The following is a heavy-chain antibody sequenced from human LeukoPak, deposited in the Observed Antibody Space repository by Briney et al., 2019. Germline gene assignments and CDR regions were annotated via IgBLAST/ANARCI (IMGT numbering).Heavy chain of an antibody. J-gene: IGHJ5*02. CDR2: ISYDGSNK. D-gene: IGHD6-19*01. CDR3: ARPKGLTWFDP. V-gene: IGHV3-30*01. Sequence: GRSLRLSCAASGFTFSSYAMHWVRQAPGKGLEWVAVISYDGSNKYYADSVKGRFIISRDNSKNTLYLQMNSLRAEDTAVYYCARPKGLTWFDPWGQGTLVTVSS. CDR1: GFTFSSYA.